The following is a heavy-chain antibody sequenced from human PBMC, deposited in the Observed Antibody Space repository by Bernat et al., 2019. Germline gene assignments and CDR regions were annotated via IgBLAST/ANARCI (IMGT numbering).Heavy chain of an antibody. J-gene: IGHJ4*02. V-gene: IGHV3-48*03. CDR1: GFTFSSFE. Sequence: EVQVVESGGGLAQPGGSLRLSCAGSGFTFSSFEMNWVRQAPGKGLEWISYISDGGGTVYYADSVEGRFTISRDNAKNSLYLQMNGLRVEDTAVYYCARSTNYGDFLFDNWGQWTLVTVSS. CDR2: ISDGGGTV. D-gene: IGHD4-17*01. CDR3: ARSTNYGDFLFDN.